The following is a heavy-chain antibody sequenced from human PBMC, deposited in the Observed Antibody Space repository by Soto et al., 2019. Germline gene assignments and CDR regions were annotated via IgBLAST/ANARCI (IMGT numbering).Heavy chain of an antibody. CDR3: ARVVTVVKSFHYWYFDL. J-gene: IGHJ2*01. CDR1: GGTFSSYA. V-gene: IGHV1-69*12. D-gene: IGHD2-15*01. CDR2: IIPIFGTT. Sequence: QVQLVQSGAEVKKPGSSVKVSCKASGGTFSSYAISWVRQAPGQGLEWMGGIIPIFGTTNYAQKFQGRVTITAVESTSTAYMELSRVRSEDTAVYYCARVVTVVKSFHYWYFDLWGRGTLVTVSS.